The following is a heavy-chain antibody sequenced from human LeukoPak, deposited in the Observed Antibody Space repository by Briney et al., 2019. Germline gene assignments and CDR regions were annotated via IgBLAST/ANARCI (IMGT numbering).Heavy chain of an antibody. D-gene: IGHD3-22*01. CDR2: ISSSSSTI. J-gene: IGHJ4*02. V-gene: IGHV3-48*01. Sequence: PGGSLRLSCAASGFTFSSYSMNWVRQAPGKGLEWVSYISSSSSTIYYADSVKARFTISRDNSKNTLYLQMNSLRAEDTAVYYCARGLAYYYDSSAYFLDYWGQGTLVTVSS. CDR1: GFTFSSYS. CDR3: ARGLAYYYDSSAYFLDY.